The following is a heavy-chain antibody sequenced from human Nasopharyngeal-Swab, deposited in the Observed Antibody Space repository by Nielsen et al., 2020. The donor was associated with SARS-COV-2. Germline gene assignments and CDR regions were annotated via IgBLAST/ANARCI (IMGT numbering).Heavy chain of an antibody. J-gene: IGHJ4*02. V-gene: IGHV3-30-3*02. Sequence: GESLKISCAVSRFTLTTSVLHWVRQAPGKGLEWVAGISFDDISSYYADSVKGRFTISRDNSKKTVFLQMNSLTVDDTAVYYCANEEVPNDFWGQGTLVTVSS. CDR3: ANEEVPNDF. CDR2: ISFDDISS. CDR1: RFTLTTSV.